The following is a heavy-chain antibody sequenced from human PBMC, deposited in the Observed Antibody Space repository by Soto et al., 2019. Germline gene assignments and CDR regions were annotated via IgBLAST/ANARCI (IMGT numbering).Heavy chain of an antibody. CDR3: AKVGGTTIGMDV. CDR1: GFTFSSYG. D-gene: IGHD1-26*01. Sequence: SLRLSCAASGFTFSSYGMHWVRQAPGKGLEWVAVISYDGSNKYYADSVKGRFTISRDNSKNTLYLQMNSLRAEDTAVYYCAKVGGTTIGMDVWGQGTTVTVSS. CDR2: ISYDGSNK. J-gene: IGHJ6*02. V-gene: IGHV3-30*18.